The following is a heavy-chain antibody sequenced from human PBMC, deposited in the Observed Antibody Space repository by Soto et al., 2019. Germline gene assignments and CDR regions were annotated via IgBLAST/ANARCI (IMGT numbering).Heavy chain of an antibody. CDR3: ARTVKRYCSNRVCYLFDP. CDR1: GFSLSTSGMC. Sequence: SGPTLVNPTQTLTLTCTFSGFSLSTSGMCVSWIRQPPGKALEWLARIDWDDDKHYSTSLKTRLTISKDTSKNQVTLTMTNMDPADTATYYCARTVKRYCSNRVCYLFDPWGQGTLVTVSS. V-gene: IGHV2-70*11. D-gene: IGHD2-8*01. J-gene: IGHJ5*02. CDR2: IDWDDDK.